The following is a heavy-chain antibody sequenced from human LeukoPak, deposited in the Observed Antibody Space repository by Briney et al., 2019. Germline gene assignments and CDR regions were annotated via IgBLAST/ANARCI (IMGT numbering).Heavy chain of an antibody. V-gene: IGHV3-7*03. CDR3: ATLRHRARYYFDY. CDR1: GFTFSSYW. D-gene: IGHD4-17*01. Sequence: GGSLRLSCAASGFTFSSYWMSWVRQAPGKGLEWVANIKQDGSEKYYVDSVKGRFTISRDNAKNSLYLQMNSLRAEDTAVYYCATLRHRARYYFDYWGQGTLVTVSS. J-gene: IGHJ4*02. CDR2: IKQDGSEK.